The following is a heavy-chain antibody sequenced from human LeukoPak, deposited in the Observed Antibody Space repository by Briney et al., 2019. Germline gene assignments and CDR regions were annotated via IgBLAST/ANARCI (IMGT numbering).Heavy chain of an antibody. CDR2: ISGSGGST. J-gene: IGHJ1*01. D-gene: IGHD3-22*01. Sequence: GGSLRLSCAASGFTFSSYAMSWVRQAPGKGLKWVSAISGSGGSTYYADSVKGRFTISRDNSKNTLYLQMNSLRAEDTAVYYCAKGRITMIVVVTEYFQHWGQGTLVTVSS. CDR3: AKGRITMIVVVTEYFQH. CDR1: GFTFSSYA. V-gene: IGHV3-23*01.